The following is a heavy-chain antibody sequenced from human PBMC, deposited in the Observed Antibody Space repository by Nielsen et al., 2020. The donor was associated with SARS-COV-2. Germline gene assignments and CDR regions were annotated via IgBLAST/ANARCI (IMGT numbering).Heavy chain of an antibody. Sequence: GESLKISCAASGFTFGSYGMHWVRQAPGKGLEWVAVIWYDGSEIYYADSVKGRFTISRDNSKNTLYLQMNSLRAEDTAVYYCASELVPGYYGMDVWGQGTTVTVSS. CDR3: ASELVPGYYGMDV. CDR1: GFTFGSYG. V-gene: IGHV3-33*01. D-gene: IGHD6-13*01. CDR2: IWYDGSEI. J-gene: IGHJ6*02.